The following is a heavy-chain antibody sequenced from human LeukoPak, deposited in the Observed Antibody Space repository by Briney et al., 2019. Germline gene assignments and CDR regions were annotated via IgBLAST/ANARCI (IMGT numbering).Heavy chain of an antibody. CDR3: ARHPYQLLWLSWFDP. CDR2: IYYSGST. CDR1: GGSSSSSRYY. D-gene: IGHD2-2*01. J-gene: IGHJ5*02. V-gene: IGHV4-39*01. Sequence: PSETLSLTCTVSGGSSSSSRYYWGWIRQPPGKGLEWIGSIYYSGSTYYNPSLKSRVTISVDTSKNQFSLKLSSVTAADTAVYYCARHPYQLLWLSWFDPWGQGTLVTVSS.